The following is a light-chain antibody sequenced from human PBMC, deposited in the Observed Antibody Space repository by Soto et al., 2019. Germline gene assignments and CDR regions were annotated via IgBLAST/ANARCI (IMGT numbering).Light chain of an antibody. J-gene: IGKJ4*01. V-gene: IGKV3-15*01. CDR2: DAS. CDR3: LQYHHWPLT. Sequence: EIVLTQSPATLSLSPGERATLSCRASQSVGSYLAWYQQKPGQAPRLLIYDASTGATGIPGRFSGSGSGTDFRLTISSLQSEDFAVYYCLQYHHWPLTFGGGTKV. CDR1: QSVGSY.